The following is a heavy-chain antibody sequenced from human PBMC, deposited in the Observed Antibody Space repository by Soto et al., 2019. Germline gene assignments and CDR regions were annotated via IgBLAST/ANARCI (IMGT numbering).Heavy chain of an antibody. J-gene: IGHJ6*02. Sequence: GGSLRLSCAASGFTFSSYAMSWVRQAPGTGLEWVSAISGSGGSTYYADSVKGRFTTPRDNSKNTLYLQMNSLRAEDTAVYYCAXSEQLPSRYYYYYGMDVWGQGTTVTVSS. V-gene: IGHV3-23*01. CDR3: AXSEQLPSRYYYYYGMDV. CDR1: GFTFSSYA. D-gene: IGHD2-2*01. CDR2: ISGSGGST.